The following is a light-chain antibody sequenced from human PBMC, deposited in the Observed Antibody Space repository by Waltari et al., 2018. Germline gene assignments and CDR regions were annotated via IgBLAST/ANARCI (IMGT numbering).Light chain of an antibody. Sequence: QTALTKPASVSGSPGQSITISCTGTSSDVGGYNYVSWYQQHPGKAPKRMIYDVNKRPSGISNRFSGSKSGNTASLTIAGLQAEDEADYYCSSYTSSSTWVFGGGTKLTVL. CDR3: SSYTSSSTWV. V-gene: IGLV2-14*01. J-gene: IGLJ3*02. CDR1: SSDVGGYNY. CDR2: DVN.